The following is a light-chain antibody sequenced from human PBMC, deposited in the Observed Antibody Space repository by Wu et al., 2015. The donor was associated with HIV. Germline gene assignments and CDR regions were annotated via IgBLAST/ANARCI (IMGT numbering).Light chain of an antibody. CDR1: QDISRS. J-gene: IGKJ4*01. Sequence: EILMTQSPATLSVSPGERATLSCRASQDISRSLAWYQQRPGQAPRLLIYDAYTRATGIPARFTGSGYGTDFTLTISGLRSDDVAVYYCQQYTNWPPLTLGGGTRVEIK. CDR3: QQYTNWPPLT. CDR2: DAY. V-gene: IGKV3-15*01.